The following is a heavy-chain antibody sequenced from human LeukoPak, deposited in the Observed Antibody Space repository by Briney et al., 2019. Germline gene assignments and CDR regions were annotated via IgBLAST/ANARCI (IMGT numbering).Heavy chain of an antibody. V-gene: IGHV4-39*07. CDR1: GGSISSSSYY. J-gene: IGHJ5*02. CDR3: ARDSTYDRPISP. D-gene: IGHD3-22*01. CDR2: IYYSGST. Sequence: SETLSLTCTVSGGSISSSSYYWGWIRQPPGKGLEWIGSIYYSGSTYYNPSLKSRVTISVDTSKNQFSLKLSSVTAADTAVYYCARDSTYDRPISPWGQGTLVAVPS.